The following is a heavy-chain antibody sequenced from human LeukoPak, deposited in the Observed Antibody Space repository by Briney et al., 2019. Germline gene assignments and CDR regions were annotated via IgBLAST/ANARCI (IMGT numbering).Heavy chain of an antibody. CDR3: ARDIVVVPAAIVP. CDR2: INPNSGGT. J-gene: IGHJ4*02. D-gene: IGHD2-2*01. V-gene: IGHV1-2*02. Sequence: GASVKVSCKASGYTFTGYYMHWVRQAPGQGLEWMGWINPNSGGTNYAQKFQGRVTMTRDTSISTAYMELSRLRSDDTAVYYCARDIVVVPAAIVPWGQGTLVTVSS. CDR1: GYTFTGYY.